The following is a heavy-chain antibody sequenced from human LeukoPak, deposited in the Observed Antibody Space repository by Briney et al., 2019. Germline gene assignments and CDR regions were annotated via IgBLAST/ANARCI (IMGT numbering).Heavy chain of an antibody. J-gene: IGHJ6*03. CDR3: AKGRGRLHVNRGVYNYHYYMEV. CDR1: GYTFTSYH. Sequence: ASVKVSCKASGYTFTSYHMHWVRQAPGQGLEWMGIINPSGGTTNYAQKFRGRVTMTRDMSTSTVYMELSSLRSEDTAIYYCAKGRGRLHVNRGVYNYHYYMEVWGTGTTVIVSS. V-gene: IGHV1-46*01. D-gene: IGHD3-10*01. CDR2: INPSGGTT.